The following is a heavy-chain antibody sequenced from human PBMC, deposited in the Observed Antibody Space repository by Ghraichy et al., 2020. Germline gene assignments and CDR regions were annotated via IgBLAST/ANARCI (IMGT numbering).Heavy chain of an antibody. V-gene: IGHV4-39*01. CDR3: ARHGNFYYFDY. CDR1: GGSISSSSYY. CDR2: IYYSGST. D-gene: IGHD1-1*01. J-gene: IGHJ4*02. Sequence: QTLSLTCTVSGGSISSSSYYWGWIRQPPGKGLEWIGSIYYSGSTYYNPSLKSRVTISVDTSKNQFSLKLSSVTAADTAVYYCARHGNFYYFDYWGQGTLVTVSS.